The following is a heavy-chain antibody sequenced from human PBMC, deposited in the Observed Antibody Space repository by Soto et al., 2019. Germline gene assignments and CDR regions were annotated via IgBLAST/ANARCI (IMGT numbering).Heavy chain of an antibody. V-gene: IGHV3-23*01. J-gene: IGHJ4*02. D-gene: IGHD2-2*01. CDR1: GFIFSTSG. CDR2: ISGTGSST. Sequence: EVQLLESGGGLVQPGGSLRLSCVGSGFIFSTSGMSWVRQVPGKGLEWVSAISGTGSSTYTADSVKGRFTISRDNSKNTFYLQMDSLKLEDAAVYFCASDRGGYQVRHYFDSWRQGTLVNVTS. CDR3: ASDRGGYQVRHYFDS.